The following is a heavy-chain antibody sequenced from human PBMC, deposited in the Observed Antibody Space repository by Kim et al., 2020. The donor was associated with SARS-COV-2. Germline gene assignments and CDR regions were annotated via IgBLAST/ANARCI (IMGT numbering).Heavy chain of an antibody. CDR3: AADRGVVPAAMSDY. D-gene: IGHD2-2*01. V-gene: IGHV1-58*01. CDR2: IVVGSGNT. J-gene: IGHJ4*02. CDR1: GFTFTSSA. Sequence: SVKVSCKASGFTFTSSAVQWVRQARGQRLEWIGWIVVGSGNTNYAQKFQERVTITRDMSTSTAYMELSSLRSEDTAVYYCAADRGVVPAAMSDYWGQGTLVTVSS.